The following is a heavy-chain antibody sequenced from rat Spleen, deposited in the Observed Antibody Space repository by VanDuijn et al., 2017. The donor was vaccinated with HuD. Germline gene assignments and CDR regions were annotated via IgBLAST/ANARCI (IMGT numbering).Heavy chain of an antibody. CDR3: ARHHYDGYYHGPVLGVMDA. V-gene: IGHV5-25*01. D-gene: IGHD1-12*03. Sequence: EVQLVESGGGLVQPGRSLKLSCAASGFTFSTFPMAWVRQTPTKGLEWVASISSGGGGTYFPDSVKGRFSISRDNAKRTLYLQMDSLRSEDSASYYCARHHYDGYYHGPVLGVMDAWGQGASVTVSS. CDR2: ISSGGGGT. CDR1: GFTFSTFP. J-gene: IGHJ4*01.